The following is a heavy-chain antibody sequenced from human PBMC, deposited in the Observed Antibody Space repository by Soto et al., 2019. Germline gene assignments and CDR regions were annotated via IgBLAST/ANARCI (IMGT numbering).Heavy chain of an antibody. CDR3: ARYYIENWFDP. D-gene: IGHD3-10*01. CDR2: IYYSGST. V-gene: IGHV4-59*01. J-gene: IGHJ5*02. Sequence: QVQLQESGPGLVKPSETLSLTCSVSGGSISSYYWSWIRQPPGKGLEWIGYIYYSGSTNYNPSLKGRVTISVDKSKNQFSLKLSSVTAADTAVYYCARYYIENWFDPWGQGTLVTVSS. CDR1: GGSISSYY.